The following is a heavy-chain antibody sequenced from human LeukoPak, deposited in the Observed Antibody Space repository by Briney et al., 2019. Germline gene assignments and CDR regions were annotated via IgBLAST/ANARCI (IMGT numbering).Heavy chain of an antibody. CDR3: AKDGAYINYQYYFDS. V-gene: IGHV3-30*02. Sequence: GGSLRLSCAASGFTFSSYGMHWVRQAPGKGLEWVAVIWYDGSNKYYADSVKGRFTISRDNSKNTLYLQMNSLRVEDTAVYYCAKDGAYINYQYYFDSWGRGTLVTVSS. CDR1: GFTFSSYG. D-gene: IGHD4-11*01. J-gene: IGHJ4*02. CDR2: IWYDGSNK.